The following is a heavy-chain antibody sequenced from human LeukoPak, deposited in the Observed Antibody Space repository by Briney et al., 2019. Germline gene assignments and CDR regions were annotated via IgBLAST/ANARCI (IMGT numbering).Heavy chain of an antibody. CDR2: ISSSSSII. CDR1: GFPFSGCP. CDR3: ARDKERDGYNYGYDY. J-gene: IGHJ4*02. Sequence: PGGPLGFSGAASGFPFSGCPLNGVSKPPGKGLRGVYYISSSSSIIYYADSVKGRFTISRDNAKNSLYLQMNSLRAEDTAVYYCARDKERDGYNYGYDYWGQGALVTVSS. V-gene: IGHV3-48*04. D-gene: IGHD5-24*01.